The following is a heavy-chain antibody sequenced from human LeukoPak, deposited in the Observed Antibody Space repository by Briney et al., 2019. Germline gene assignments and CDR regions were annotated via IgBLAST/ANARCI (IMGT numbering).Heavy chain of an antibody. V-gene: IGHV4-38-2*01. CDR3: ARYTGYGGNYNDAFDI. Sequence: SETLSLTCAVSGYSIGSGYYWGWIRQPPGKGLEWIGSIYHSGSTYYNPSLKSRVTISVDTSKNQFSLKLSSVTAADTAVYYCARYTGYGGNYNDAFDIWGQGTMVTVSS. J-gene: IGHJ3*02. D-gene: IGHD4-23*01. CDR2: IYHSGST. CDR1: GYSIGSGYY.